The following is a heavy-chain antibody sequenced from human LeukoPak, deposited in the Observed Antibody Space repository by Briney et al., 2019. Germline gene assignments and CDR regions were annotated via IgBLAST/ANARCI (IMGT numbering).Heavy chain of an antibody. CDR2: IYPDDSDT. CDR1: GSSFTSYW. D-gene: IGHD3-10*01. CDR3: ARGFGEFRFDY. Sequence: GESLRISCKGSGSSFTSYWIGWVRQMPGKGLEWVGIIYPDDSDTRYSPSFQGQVTISADKSISTAYLQWSSLKASDTAMYYCARGFGEFRFDYWGQGTLVTVSS. J-gene: IGHJ4*02. V-gene: IGHV5-51*01.